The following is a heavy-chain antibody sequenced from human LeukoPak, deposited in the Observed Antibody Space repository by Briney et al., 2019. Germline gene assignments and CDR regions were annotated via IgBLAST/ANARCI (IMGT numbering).Heavy chain of an antibody. V-gene: IGHV4-59*01. CDR3: ARAPWRYYGSGSYYNAFDI. D-gene: IGHD3-10*01. CDR2: IYYSGST. Sequence: SETLSLTCTVSYGSFNNYYWSWIRQPPGKGLEWIGYIYYSGSTNYNPSLKSRVTISVDTSKNQFSLKVNPVTAADTAVYYCARAPWRYYGSGSYYNAFDIWGQGTMVTVSS. CDR1: YGSFNNYY. J-gene: IGHJ3*02.